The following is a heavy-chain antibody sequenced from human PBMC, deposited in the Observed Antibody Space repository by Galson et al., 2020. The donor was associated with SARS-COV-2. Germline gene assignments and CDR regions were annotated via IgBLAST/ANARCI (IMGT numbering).Heavy chain of an antibody. V-gene: IGHV4-59*08. CDR3: ARDTPNYGMDV. D-gene: IGHD5-18*01. CDR2: IYYTGST. CDR1: GGPISSYY. Sequence: SETLSLTCNVSGGPISSYYWSWIRQPPGKGLEWIGNIYYTGSTKYNPSLKSRVTILIDTSKKQFSLQLSSVTAADTAVYYCARDTPNYGMDVWGQGTTGTVSS. J-gene: IGHJ6*02.